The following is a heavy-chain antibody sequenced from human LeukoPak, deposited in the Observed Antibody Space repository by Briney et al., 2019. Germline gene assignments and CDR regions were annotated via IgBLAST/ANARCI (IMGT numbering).Heavy chain of an antibody. CDR3: ARDPLPYCSGGSCVWFDP. Sequence: ASVKVSCKVSGYTLTELSMHWVRRAPGKGLEWMGGFDPEDGETIYAQKFQGRVTMTEDTSTDTAYMELSSLRSEDTAVYYCARDPLPYCSGGSCVWFDPWGQGTLVTVSS. J-gene: IGHJ5*02. D-gene: IGHD2-15*01. V-gene: IGHV1-24*01. CDR2: FDPEDGET. CDR1: GYTLTELS.